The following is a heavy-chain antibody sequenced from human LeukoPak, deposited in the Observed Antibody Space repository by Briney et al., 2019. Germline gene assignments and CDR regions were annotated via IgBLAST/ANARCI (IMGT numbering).Heavy chain of an antibody. CDR1: GHTFTTYW. CDR3: ARADNWCGELLLDNWFDP. CDR2: IYPGDSDT. V-gene: IGHV5-51*01. J-gene: IGHJ5*02. Sequence: GESLQISCKGSGHTFTTYWIAWVRQMPGKGLEGMGVIYPGDSDTRYSPSFQGQVTISADKSITTAYLQWSSLKASDTAMYYCARADNWCGELLLDNWFDPWGQGTLVTVSS. D-gene: IGHD3-10*01.